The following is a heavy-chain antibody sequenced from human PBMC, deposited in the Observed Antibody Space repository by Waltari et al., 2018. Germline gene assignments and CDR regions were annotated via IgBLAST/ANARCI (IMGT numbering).Heavy chain of an antibody. CDR1: GFTFGGSG. V-gene: IGHV3-30*03. J-gene: IGHJ6*02. CDR2: ISYDGSNK. CDR3: ASCSGGNCHYYGMDV. Sequence: QVQLVESGGGVVQPGRSLRLSCAASGFTFGGSGIHWVRQAPGRGLEWVAVISYDGSNKYYADSVKGRFTISRDNSKNTVYLQMNSLRAEDTAVYYCASCSGGNCHYYGMDVWGQGTTVTVSS. D-gene: IGHD2-15*01.